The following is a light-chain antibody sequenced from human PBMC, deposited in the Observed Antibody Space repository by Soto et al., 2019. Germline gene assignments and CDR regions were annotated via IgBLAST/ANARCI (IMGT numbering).Light chain of an antibody. CDR1: QSISSS. CDR3: QQYTNWLT. CDR2: GAS. Sequence: EIVMTQSPATLSVSPGERVTLSCRASQSISSSLAWYQQKPGQSPRLLMYGASTRATGIPARFSGSGSGTDFTLTISSLQSEDFAVYYCQQYTNWLTFGGGTKVEIK. J-gene: IGKJ4*01. V-gene: IGKV3-15*01.